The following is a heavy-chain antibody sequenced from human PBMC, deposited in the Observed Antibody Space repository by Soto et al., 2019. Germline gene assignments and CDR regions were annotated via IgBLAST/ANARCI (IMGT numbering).Heavy chain of an antibody. V-gene: IGHV1-24*01. D-gene: IGHD3-9*01. CDR1: GYTLTELS. CDR2: FDPEDGET. CDR3: ATDRGTSYDILTGYYGY. Sequence: ASVKVSCKVSGYTLTELSMHWVRQAPGKGLEWMGGFDPEDGETIYAQKFQGRVTMTEDTSTDTAYMELSSLRSEDTAVYYCATDRGTSYDILTGYYGYWGQGTLVTVSS. J-gene: IGHJ4*02.